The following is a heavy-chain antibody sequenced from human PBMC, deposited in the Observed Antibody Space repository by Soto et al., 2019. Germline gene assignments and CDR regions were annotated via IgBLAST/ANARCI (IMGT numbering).Heavy chain of an antibody. CDR2: ISGSGGST. J-gene: IGHJ4*02. CDR1: GFTFSSYA. V-gene: IGHV3-23*01. Sequence: GGSLRLSCAASGFTFSSYAMSWVRQAPGKVLEWVSAISGSGGSTYYADSVKGRFTISRDNSKNTLYLQMNSLRAEDTAVYYCAIPGFWSSYLPFDYWGQGTLVNVSS. D-gene: IGHD3-3*01. CDR3: AIPGFWSSYLPFDY.